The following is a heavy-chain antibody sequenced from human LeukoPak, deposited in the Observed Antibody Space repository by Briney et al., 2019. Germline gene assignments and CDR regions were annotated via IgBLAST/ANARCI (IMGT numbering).Heavy chain of an antibody. CDR3: ATDPYSSGWLYFQH. V-gene: IGHV1-24*01. Sequence: EAFDPEDGETIYAQKFQGRVTMTEDTSTDTAYMELSSLRSEDTAVYYCATDPYSSGWLYFQHWGQGTLVTVSS. D-gene: IGHD6-19*01. J-gene: IGHJ1*01. CDR2: FDPEDGET.